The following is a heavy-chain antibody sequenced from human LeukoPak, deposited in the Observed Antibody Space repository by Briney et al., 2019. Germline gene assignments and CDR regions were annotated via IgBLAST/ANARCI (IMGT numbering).Heavy chain of an antibody. CDR1: GGTFSSHA. D-gene: IGHD2-15*01. J-gene: IGHJ6*03. CDR2: IITIFGTA. CDR3: ATSPEAYCSGGSCYSFVYYYYMDV. V-gene: IGHV1-69*13. Sequence: SVKVSCKASGGTFSSHAINWVRQAPRPGLEWMGGIITIFGTANYEQKFQGRGTITADESTSTAYMELSSLRTEDTAVYYCATSPEAYCSGGSCYSFVYYYYMDVWGKGTTVTVSS.